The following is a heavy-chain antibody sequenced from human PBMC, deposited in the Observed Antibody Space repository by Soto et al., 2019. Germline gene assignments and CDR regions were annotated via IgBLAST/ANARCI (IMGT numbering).Heavy chain of an antibody. J-gene: IGHJ4*02. CDR2: ITGSGSST. Sequence: GGSLRLSCAASGFTFSTYGIHWVRQAPGEGLEWVSAITGSGSSTYYADSVKGRFTISRDNSKNTLYLQMNSLRAEDTAVYYCAKGSSGWLLDYWGQGTLVTVSS. D-gene: IGHD6-19*01. V-gene: IGHV3-23*01. CDR3: AKGSSGWLLDY. CDR1: GFTFSTYG.